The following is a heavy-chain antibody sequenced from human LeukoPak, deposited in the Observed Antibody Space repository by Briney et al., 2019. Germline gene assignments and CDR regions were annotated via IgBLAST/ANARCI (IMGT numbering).Heavy chain of an antibody. CDR1: GYSIRSGYY. Sequence: SETLSLTCTVSGYSIRSGYYWGWIRQPPGKGLEWIGSIYYSGSTYYNPSLKSRVTISVDTSKNQFSLKLSSVTAADTAVYYCARHEGYYDYVWGSYRSYYFDYWGQGTLVTVSS. D-gene: IGHD3-16*02. V-gene: IGHV4-38-2*02. J-gene: IGHJ4*02. CDR2: IYYSGST. CDR3: ARHEGYYDYVWGSYRSYYFDY.